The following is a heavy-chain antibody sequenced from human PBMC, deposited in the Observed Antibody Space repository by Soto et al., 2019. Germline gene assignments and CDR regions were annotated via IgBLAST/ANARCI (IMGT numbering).Heavy chain of an antibody. Sequence: QVQLVQSGAEVKKPGASVKVSCKASGYTFTSYAMHWVRQAPGQRLEWMGWINAGNGNTKYSQKFQGRVTITRDTSASTAYRALGRLGSEDTAVYYGPRAPVAPAAPGDSWAQGPLVPV. V-gene: IGHV1-3*01. D-gene: IGHD5-12*01. J-gene: IGHJ4*02. CDR3: PRAPVAPAAPGDS. CDR1: GYTFTSYA. CDR2: INAGNGNT.